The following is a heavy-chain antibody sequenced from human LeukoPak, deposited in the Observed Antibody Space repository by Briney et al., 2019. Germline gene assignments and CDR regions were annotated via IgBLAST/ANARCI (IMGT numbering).Heavy chain of an antibody. D-gene: IGHD3-10*01. V-gene: IGHV1-46*01. J-gene: IGHJ6*02. CDR2: INPSGGST. Sequence: ASVQVSCKASGYTFTSYYMHWVRQAPGQGLEWMGIINPSGGSTSYAQKFQGRVTMTRDTSTSTVYMELSSLRSEDTAVYYCARDRDVLLWFGESPPSGGMDVWGQGTTVTVSS. CDR1: GYTFTSYY. CDR3: ARDRDVLLWFGESPPSGGMDV.